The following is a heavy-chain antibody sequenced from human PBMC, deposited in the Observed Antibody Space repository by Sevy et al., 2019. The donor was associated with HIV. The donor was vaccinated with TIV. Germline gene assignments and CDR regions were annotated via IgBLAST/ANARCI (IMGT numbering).Heavy chain of an antibody. J-gene: IGHJ4*02. CDR1: GFTFSSYA. Sequence: GGSLRLSCAASGFTFSSYAMHWVRQAPGKGLEWVAVISYDGSNKYYADSVKGRFTISRDNSKNTLDLQRNSLRAEDTAVYYCASGWSDFDYWGQGTLVTVSS. D-gene: IGHD6-19*01. CDR2: ISYDGSNK. CDR3: ASGWSDFDY. V-gene: IGHV3-30-3*01.